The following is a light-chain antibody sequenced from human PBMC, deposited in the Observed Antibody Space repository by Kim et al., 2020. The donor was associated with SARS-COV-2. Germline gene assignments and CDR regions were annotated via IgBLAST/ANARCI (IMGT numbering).Light chain of an antibody. Sequence: SPGERATLSCRASKTVTSNYLAWYQQKPGQAPRLLVYGASSRATGISDRFSGSGSGTDFTLTISRLEPEDFAVYYCQQYGSSPATFGQGTKVDIK. CDR3: QQYGSSPAT. CDR2: GAS. V-gene: IGKV3-20*01. CDR1: KTVTSNY. J-gene: IGKJ1*01.